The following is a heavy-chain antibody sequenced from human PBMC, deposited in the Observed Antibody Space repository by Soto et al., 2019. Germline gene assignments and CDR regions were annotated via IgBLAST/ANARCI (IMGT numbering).Heavy chain of an antibody. J-gene: IGHJ4*02. CDR2: IYYSGST. D-gene: IGHD6-13*01. CDR3: ARGEEESIAAAGPFDY. CDR1: GGSISSYY. V-gene: IGHV4-59*01. Sequence: SETLSLTCTVSGGSISSYYWGWIRQPPGKGLEWIGYIYYSGSTNYNPSLKSRVTISVDTSKNPFSLKLSSVTAADTAVYYCARGEEESIAAAGPFDYWGQGTLVTAPQ.